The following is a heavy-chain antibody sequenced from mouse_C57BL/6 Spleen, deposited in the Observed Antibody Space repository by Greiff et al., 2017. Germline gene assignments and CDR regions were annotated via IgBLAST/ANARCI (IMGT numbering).Heavy chain of an antibody. CDR3: ARESTTVVANFDY. J-gene: IGHJ2*01. D-gene: IGHD1-1*01. Sequence: QVQLQQSGPELVKPGASVKISCKASGYAFSSSWMNWVKQRPGKGLEWIGRIYPGDGDTNYNGKFKGKATLTADKSSSTAYMQRSSLTSEDSAVYFCARESTTVVANFDYWGQGTTLTVSS. V-gene: IGHV1-82*01. CDR2: IYPGDGDT. CDR1: GYAFSSSW.